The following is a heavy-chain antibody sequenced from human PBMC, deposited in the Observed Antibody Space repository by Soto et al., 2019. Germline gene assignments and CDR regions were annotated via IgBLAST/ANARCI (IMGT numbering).Heavy chain of an antibody. CDR1: GYTFTSYA. V-gene: IGHV1-3*01. Sequence: GASVKVSCKASGYTFTSYAMHWVRQAPGQRLEWMGWINAGNGNTKYSQKFQGRVTITRDTSASTAYMELSSLRSEDTAVYYCARVWAPGGIAAAGTGFGYWGQGTLVTVSS. CDR2: INAGNGNT. CDR3: ARVWAPGGIAAAGTGFGY. D-gene: IGHD6-13*01. J-gene: IGHJ4*02.